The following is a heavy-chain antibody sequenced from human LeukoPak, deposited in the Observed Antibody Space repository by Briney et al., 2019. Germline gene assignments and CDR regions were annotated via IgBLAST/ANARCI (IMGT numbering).Heavy chain of an antibody. CDR2: TNRDGSST. CDR3: ARDSVEWYIFDY. CDR1: GFTFSSYW. V-gene: IGHV3-74*01. J-gene: IGHJ4*02. D-gene: IGHD3-3*01. Sequence: PGGSLRLSCAASGFTFSSYWMHWVRQAPGKGPVWVARTNRDGSSTAYADSVKGRFTISKDNAKNTLCLLMNSLRAEDTAVYYCARDSVEWYIFDYWGQGTLVTVSS.